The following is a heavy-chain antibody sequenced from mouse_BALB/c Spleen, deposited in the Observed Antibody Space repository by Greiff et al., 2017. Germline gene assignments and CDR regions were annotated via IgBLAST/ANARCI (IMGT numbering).Heavy chain of an antibody. Sequence: EVKVVESGAELVRSGASVKLSCTASGFNIKDYYMHWVKQRPEQGLEWIGWIDPENGDTEYAPKFQGKATMTADTSSNTAYLQLSSLTSEDTAVYYCNALTTAVARDYWGQGTTLTVSS. D-gene: IGHD1-1*01. CDR1: GFNIKDYY. CDR2: IDPENGDT. CDR3: NALTTAVARDY. V-gene: IGHV14-4*02. J-gene: IGHJ2*01.